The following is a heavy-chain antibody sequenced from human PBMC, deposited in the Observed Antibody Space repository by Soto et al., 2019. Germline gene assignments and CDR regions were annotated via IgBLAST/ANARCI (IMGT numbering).Heavy chain of an antibody. J-gene: IGHJ5*02. V-gene: IGHV5-51*01. CDR3: ARVLFSNTWSYYFSQGSLTGVLVRLP. CDR2: VYPGDSNT. D-gene: IGHD6-13*01. Sequence: PGASLKIDCQGSGYRFTNYLLGWVREITGKGLEWMGMVYPGDSNTIYSPSFQGQVTISADQSISTAYLQWSSLKASDTAIYYCARVLFSNTWSYYFSQGSLTGVLVRLPWG. CDR1: GYRFTNYL.